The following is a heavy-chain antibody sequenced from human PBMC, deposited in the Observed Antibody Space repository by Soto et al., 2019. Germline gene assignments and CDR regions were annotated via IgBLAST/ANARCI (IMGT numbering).Heavy chain of an antibody. J-gene: IGHJ6*02. Sequence: QVQLVQSGAEVRKPGSSVKVSCKASGGTFSRHAISWVRQAPGQGLEWMGGIIPIFGTANYAQKFQGRVTITADESTSTAYMELSSLRSEDTAVYYCARAVTIFGVVKYYYYYYGMDVWGQGTTVTVSS. CDR2: IIPIFGTA. V-gene: IGHV1-69*01. CDR1: GGTFSRHA. CDR3: ARAVTIFGVVKYYYYYYGMDV. D-gene: IGHD3-3*01.